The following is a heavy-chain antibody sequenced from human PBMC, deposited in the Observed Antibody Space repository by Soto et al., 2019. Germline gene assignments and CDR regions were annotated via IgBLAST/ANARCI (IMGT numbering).Heavy chain of an antibody. CDR1: GFTFSSYS. D-gene: IGHD5-18*01. Sequence: EVQLVESGGGLVKPGGSLRLSCAASGFTFSSYSMNWVRQAPGKGLEWVSSISSSSSYIYYADSVKGRFTISRDNDKNSLYLQMSSRRAEDTAVYYCARERAVYSYGTRGMDVWGQGTTVTVSS. CDR3: ARERAVYSYGTRGMDV. CDR2: ISSSSSYI. J-gene: IGHJ6*02. V-gene: IGHV3-21*01.